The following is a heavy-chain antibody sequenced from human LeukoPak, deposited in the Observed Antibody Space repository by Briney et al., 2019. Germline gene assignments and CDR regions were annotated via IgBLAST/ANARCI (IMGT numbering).Heavy chain of an antibody. CDR2: INPVSGGT. CDR1: EYTFTDCY. J-gene: IGHJ4*02. V-gene: IGHV1-2*02. Sequence: ASVKVSCKASEYTFTDCYLHWVRQAPGQGPEWMGWINPVSGGTHYVGKFQDRVTLTRDTSINTAYMELTGLRSDDTAVYYCVRANFLYCGSSRCLFDFWGKGTLVTVSS. D-gene: IGHD2-2*01. CDR3: VRANFLYCGSSRCLFDF.